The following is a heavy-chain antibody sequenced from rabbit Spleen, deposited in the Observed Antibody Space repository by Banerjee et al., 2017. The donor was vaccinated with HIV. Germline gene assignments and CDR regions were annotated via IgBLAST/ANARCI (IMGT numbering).Heavy chain of an antibody. V-gene: IGHV1S7*01. Sequence: QLTETGGGLVQPGGSLTLSCKASGIDFTKYYITWVRQAPGKGLEWIGYIDPVFGITYYASWVNGRFSISSHNAQNTLYLQLNSLTAADTASYFCVREAGYGGYGDANLWGQGTLVTVS. CDR1: GIDFTKYY. CDR2: IDPVFGIT. J-gene: IGHJ4*01. D-gene: IGHD6-1*01. CDR3: VREAGYGGYGDANL.